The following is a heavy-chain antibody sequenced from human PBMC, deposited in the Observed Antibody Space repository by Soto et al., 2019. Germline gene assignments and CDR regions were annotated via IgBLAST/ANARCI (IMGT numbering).Heavy chain of an antibody. J-gene: IGHJ4*02. CDR2: ISAYNGNT. CDR1: GYTFTSYG. CDR3: AGVSTFGGVIAY. D-gene: IGHD3-16*02. V-gene: IGHV1-18*03. Sequence: QVQLVQSGAEVKKPGASVMVSCKASGYTFTSYGISWVRQAPGQGLEWMGWISAYNGNTNYAQKLQGRVTMTTATSTSTAEMELRRLRADDMAVYYCAGVSTFGGVIAYWGQGTLVTVSS.